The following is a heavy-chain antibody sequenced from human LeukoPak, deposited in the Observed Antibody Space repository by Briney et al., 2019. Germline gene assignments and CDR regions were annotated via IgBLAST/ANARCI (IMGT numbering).Heavy chain of an antibody. Sequence: GGSLRLSCAASGFTFSSYAMSWVRQAPGKGLEWVSAISGSGGSTYYADSVKGRFTISRDNSKNTLYLQMNSLRAEDTAVYYCAKDRSQWLVPADAFDIWGQGTMVAVSS. D-gene: IGHD6-19*01. V-gene: IGHV3-23*01. CDR3: AKDRSQWLVPADAFDI. J-gene: IGHJ3*02. CDR1: GFTFSSYA. CDR2: ISGSGGST.